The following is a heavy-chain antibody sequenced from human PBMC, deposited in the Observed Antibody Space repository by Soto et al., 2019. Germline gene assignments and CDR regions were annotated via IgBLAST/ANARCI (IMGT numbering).Heavy chain of an antibody. CDR2: IYWDDEK. CDR3: ARRSLGDFRDF. V-gene: IGHV2-5*02. J-gene: IGHJ4*02. CDR1: GFSLTTSAVG. D-gene: IGHD1-26*01. Sequence: SGPTMVNPTQTLTLTCSFSGFSLTTSAVGVGWLRQPPGKALEWLALIYWDDEKRYSPSLMSRLTITKDTSKNQVVLIMTNMDPTDTATYYCARRSLGDFRDFWGPGSLVTVSS.